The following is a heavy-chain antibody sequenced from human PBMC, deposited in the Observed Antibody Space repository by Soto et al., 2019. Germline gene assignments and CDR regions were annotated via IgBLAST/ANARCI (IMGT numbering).Heavy chain of an antibody. CDR3: ARRSNTRGYIDF. Sequence: SETLSLPCTVSGATISSYRWSWIRQPPGKGLEWIGYIYYPGSTDYNPSLTSRATMSVDRSKNQLSLKVSSVTATDTAVYYCARRSNTRGYIDFWGQGTLVTVSS. CDR2: IYYPGST. CDR1: GATISSYR. D-gene: IGHD5-18*01. J-gene: IGHJ4*02. V-gene: IGHV4-59*01.